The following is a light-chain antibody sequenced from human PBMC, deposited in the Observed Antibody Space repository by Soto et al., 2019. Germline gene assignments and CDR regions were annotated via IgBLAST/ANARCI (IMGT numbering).Light chain of an antibody. Sequence: EIVVTQSPSTLSLSPGESATLSCRAGQSVDSAYLGWYQHKHGQAPRLLISATSRRATGTPDRFSGSVYGTDFNLTISRLETEDFAVYYCQQHVRSPRTFGQGTKVDIK. J-gene: IGKJ2*01. CDR2: ATS. CDR3: QQHVRSPRT. V-gene: IGKV3-20*01. CDR1: QSVDSAY.